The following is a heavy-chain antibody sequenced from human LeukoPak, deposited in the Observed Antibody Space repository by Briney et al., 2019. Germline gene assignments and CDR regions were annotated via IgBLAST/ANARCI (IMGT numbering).Heavy chain of an antibody. CDR1: GYTFTSYY. Sequence: ASVKVSCKASGYTFTSYYMHWVRQAPGQGLEWMGIINPSGGSTSYAQKFQGRVTMTKDTSTSTVYMELSSLRSEDTAVYYCARVRKQQLVLDYWGQGTLVTVSS. CDR3: ARVRKQQLVLDY. V-gene: IGHV1-46*01. J-gene: IGHJ4*02. D-gene: IGHD6-13*01. CDR2: INPSGGST.